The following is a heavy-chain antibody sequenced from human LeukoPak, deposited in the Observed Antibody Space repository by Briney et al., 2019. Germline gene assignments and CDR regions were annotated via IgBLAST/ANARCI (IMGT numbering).Heavy chain of an antibody. J-gene: IGHJ4*02. V-gene: IGHV3-21*01. CDR2: ISSSSSHI. Sequence: GGSLRLSCAASGFTFSSYTMNWVRQAPGKGLEWVSLISSSSSHIHYADSVRGRFTISRDNAKNSLYLQMKSLRAEDTAVYYCARAGYSSSWRERYKYYFDYWGQGTLVTVSS. CDR1: GFTFSSYT. CDR3: ARAGYSSSWRERYKYYFDY. D-gene: IGHD6-13*01.